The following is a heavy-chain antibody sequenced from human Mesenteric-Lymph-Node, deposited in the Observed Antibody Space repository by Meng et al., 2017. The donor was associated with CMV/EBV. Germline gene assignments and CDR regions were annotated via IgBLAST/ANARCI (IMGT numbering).Heavy chain of an antibody. CDR3: ARQMTSTTMIVVIINRGMDV. J-gene: IGHJ6*02. D-gene: IGHD3-22*01. CDR2: VNPNSGGA. CDR1: GYTFTDYH. V-gene: IGHV1-2*02. Sequence: ASVKVSCKTSGYTFTDYHIHWVRQAPGQGLEWMGWVNPNSGGAMTAQQFQGRVTMTRETSIGTAYMELSSLSSDDTAVYYCARQMTSTTMIVVIINRGMDVWGQGTTVTVSS.